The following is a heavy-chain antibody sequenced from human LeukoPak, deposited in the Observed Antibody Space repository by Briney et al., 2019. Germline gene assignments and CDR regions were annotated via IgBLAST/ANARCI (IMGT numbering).Heavy chain of an antibody. Sequence: TGXXXXXSCAXSGFTFSSYWMSWVRQAPGKGLEWVANIKKDGREKQYVDSVKGRFTISRDNAKNSLYLQMNSLRVEDTAVYYCARDPVQDFDYWGQGTLVTVSS. CDR3: ARDPVQDFDY. V-gene: IGHV3-7*01. CDR1: GFTFSSYW. CDR2: IKKDGREK. J-gene: IGHJ4*02.